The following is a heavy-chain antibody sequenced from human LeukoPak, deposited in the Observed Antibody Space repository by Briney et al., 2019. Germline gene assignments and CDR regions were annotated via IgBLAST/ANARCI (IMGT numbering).Heavy chain of an antibody. D-gene: IGHD6-13*01. Sequence: PGGSLRLSCAASGFTFSNFAMNWVRQAPGKGLEWVSVISGSGSSTYYADSVKGRFTISRDNSKNTLYLQMNSLRAEDTAVYYCAKESRAYSSSWTDYWGQGTLVTVSS. CDR3: AKESRAYSSSWTDY. J-gene: IGHJ4*02. V-gene: IGHV3-23*01. CDR2: ISGSGSST. CDR1: GFTFSNFA.